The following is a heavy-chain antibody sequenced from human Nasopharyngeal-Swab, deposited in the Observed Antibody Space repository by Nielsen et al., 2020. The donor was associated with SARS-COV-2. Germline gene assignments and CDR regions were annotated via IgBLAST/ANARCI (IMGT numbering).Heavy chain of an antibody. V-gene: IGHV1-3*01. CDR2: INAGNGDT. Sequence: ASVKVSCRASGGTIASYGMDGVRQAHGQGLEWVGWINAGNGDTKYSEKFQGRLTITRDISASTAYMELSSLTSEDTAVYYCARDDFTSTAFDIWGQGTMVTVSS. CDR1: GGTIASYG. J-gene: IGHJ3*02. CDR3: ARDDFTSTAFDI.